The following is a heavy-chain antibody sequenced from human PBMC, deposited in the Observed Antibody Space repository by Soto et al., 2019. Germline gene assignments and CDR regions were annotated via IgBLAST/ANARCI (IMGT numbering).Heavy chain of an antibody. V-gene: IGHV4-39*01. D-gene: IGHD3-22*01. Sequence: PSETLSLTCRVSGGFIRSSSYYWGWIRKPPGKGLEWIGSIYYSGSTYYNPSLKTRATIPADTSKDRFALKLNSVTASDTAVYYCASLDHYDISGIMGPDYWGQGTLVTVSS. CDR1: GGFIRSSSYY. CDR2: IYYSGST. J-gene: IGHJ4*02. CDR3: ASLDHYDISGIMGPDY.